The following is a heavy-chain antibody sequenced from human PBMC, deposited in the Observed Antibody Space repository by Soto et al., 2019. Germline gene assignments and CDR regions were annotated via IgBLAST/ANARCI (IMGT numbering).Heavy chain of an antibody. V-gene: IGHV1-69*06. CDR1: GGTFSSYA. J-gene: IGHJ6*02. D-gene: IGHD2-21*02. CDR2: IIPIFGTA. CDR3: ARAYCGGDCYSWYYYGMDV. Sequence: SVKVSCKASGGTFSSYAISWVRQAPGQGLEWMGGIIPIFGTANYAQKFQGRVTITADKSTSTAYMELSSLRSEDTAVYYCARAYCGGDCYSWYYYGMDVWGQGTTVTV.